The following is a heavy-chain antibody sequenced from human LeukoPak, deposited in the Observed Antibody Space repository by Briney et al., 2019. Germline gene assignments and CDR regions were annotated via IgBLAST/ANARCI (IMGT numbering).Heavy chain of an antibody. CDR2: ISSSSSYI. CDR1: RLTLSTYT. CDR3: ARDVHLVVPAAIPTKDAFDI. Sequence: GGSLRLSCGASRLTLSTYTMNWVRQAPGRGLEWVSSISSSSSYIYYADSVKGRFTISRDNAKNSLYLQMNSLRAEDTAVYYCARDVHLVVPAAIPTKDAFDIWGQGTMVTVSS. D-gene: IGHD2-2*02. V-gene: IGHV3-21*01. J-gene: IGHJ3*02.